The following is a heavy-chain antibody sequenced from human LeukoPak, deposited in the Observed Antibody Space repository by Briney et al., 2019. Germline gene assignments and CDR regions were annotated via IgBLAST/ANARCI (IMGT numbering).Heavy chain of an antibody. J-gene: IGHJ4*02. CDR3: ARGVEPLAANTLAY. Sequence: GGSLRLSCAASGFTVITNDMTWVRQAPGKGLEWVSVLYSDGNAKYADSVQGRFTISRDNSKNTLYLEMNSLSPDDTAVYYCARGVEPLAANTLAYWGQGTLVTVSS. CDR2: LYSDGNA. D-gene: IGHD1-14*01. CDR1: GFTVITND. V-gene: IGHV3-53*01.